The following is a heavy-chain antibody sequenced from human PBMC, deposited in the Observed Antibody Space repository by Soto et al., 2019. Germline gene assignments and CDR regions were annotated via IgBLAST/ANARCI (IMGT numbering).Heavy chain of an antibody. CDR1: GGSISSGGYY. CDR2: IYYSGST. D-gene: IGHD3-10*02. V-gene: IGHV4-31*03. J-gene: IGHJ4*02. Sequence: PSETLSLTCTVSGGSISSGGYYWSWIRQHPGKGLEWIGYIYYSGSTYYKPSLKSRVTISVDTSKNQFSLKHSPVTAADTAVYFFARTLGPQVTGYVDRDYRWTIDQWGQGTMVTVAS. CDR3: ARTLGPQVTGYVDRDYRWTIDQ.